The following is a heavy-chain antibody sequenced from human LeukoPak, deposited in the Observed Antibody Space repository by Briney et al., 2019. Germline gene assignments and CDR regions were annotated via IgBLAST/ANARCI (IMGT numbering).Heavy chain of an antibody. Sequence: PSETLSLTCTVSGGSISSYYWSWIRQPPGKGLEWIGYIYYSRSTNYNPSLKSRVTISVDTSKNQFSLKLSSVTAADTAVYYCARALGRFGLWGRGTLVTVSS. J-gene: IGHJ2*01. CDR2: IYYSRST. CDR3: ARALGRFGL. D-gene: IGHD7-27*01. V-gene: IGHV4-59*01. CDR1: GGSISSYY.